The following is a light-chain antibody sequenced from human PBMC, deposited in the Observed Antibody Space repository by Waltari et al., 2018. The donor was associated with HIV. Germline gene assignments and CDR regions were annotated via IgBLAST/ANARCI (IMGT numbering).Light chain of an antibody. Sequence: EIVMTQSPVTLSASPGERVTLSCRASESVNSDLAWYQQKPGQAPRLLIHGASTRATGIPPRFSGSGSETQFTLTISSLQSEDCAVYYCQQYNNWPPAWTFGRGTLVEI. J-gene: IGKJ1*01. CDR3: QQYNNWPPAWT. V-gene: IGKV3-15*01. CDR1: ESVNSD. CDR2: GAS.